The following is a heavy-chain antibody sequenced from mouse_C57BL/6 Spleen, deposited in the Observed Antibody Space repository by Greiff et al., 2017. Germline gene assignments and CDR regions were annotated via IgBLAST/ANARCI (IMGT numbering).Heavy chain of an antibody. CDR3: AITTVVHYYAMDY. D-gene: IGHD1-1*01. J-gene: IGHJ4*01. Sequence: QVQLQQPGAELVKPGASVKLSCKASGYTFTSYWMQWVKQRPGQGLEWIGEIDPSDSYTNYNQKFKGKATLTVDTSSSTAYMQLSSLTSEDSAVYYCAITTVVHYYAMDYWGQGTSVTVSS. CDR1: GYTFTSYW. CDR2: IDPSDSYT. V-gene: IGHV1-50*01.